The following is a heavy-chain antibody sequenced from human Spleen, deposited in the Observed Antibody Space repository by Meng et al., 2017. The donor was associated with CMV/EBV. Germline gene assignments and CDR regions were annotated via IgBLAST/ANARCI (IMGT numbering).Heavy chain of an antibody. Sequence: YTLTDLSLHWGRQAPGKGLEWMATFDPEDGETIYAQKFQGRLTLTKDTSTDTAYMVLGILRPDDTAVYFCATRCSDGSCYSGDWFGPWGQGTLVTVSS. CDR1: YTLTDLS. CDR2: FDPEDGET. V-gene: IGHV1-24*01. D-gene: IGHD2-15*01. CDR3: ATRCSDGSCYSGDWFGP. J-gene: IGHJ5*02.